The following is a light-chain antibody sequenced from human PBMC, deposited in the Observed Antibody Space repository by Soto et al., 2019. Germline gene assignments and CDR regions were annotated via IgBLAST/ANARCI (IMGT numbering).Light chain of an antibody. CDR2: KAP. Sequence: DIQMTQSPSTLSASVGDRVTITCRASQSISSWLAWYQQKPGKAPKLLIYKAPSLESGVPSRFSGSGSGTELTLTISSLQTDDFANYYCQQYNTYSPLTFGGGTKVDIK. CDR1: QSISSW. V-gene: IGKV1-5*03. J-gene: IGKJ4*01. CDR3: QQYNTYSPLT.